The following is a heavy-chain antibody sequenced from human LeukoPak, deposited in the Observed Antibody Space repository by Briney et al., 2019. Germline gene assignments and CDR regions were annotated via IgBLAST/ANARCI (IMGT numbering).Heavy chain of an antibody. CDR2: ISTSSTYI. D-gene: IGHD1-20*01. CDR3: ARDPPFIIGTTFFVY. Sequence: GGSLRLSCAASGFTFSSYSMNWVRQAPGKGLEWVSSISTSSTYIYYADSVKGRFTISRDNAKNSLYLQMNSLRAEDTAVYYCARDPPFIIGTTFFVYWGERTVVSVSS. V-gene: IGHV3-21*01. CDR1: GFTFSSYS. J-gene: IGHJ4*02.